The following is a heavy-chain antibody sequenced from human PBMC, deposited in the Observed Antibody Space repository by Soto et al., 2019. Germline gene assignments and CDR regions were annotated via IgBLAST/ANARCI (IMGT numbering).Heavy chain of an antibody. J-gene: IGHJ3*02. CDR1: GYGFSIHW. CDR3: ASDSHCNGGNCPMRRFDM. V-gene: IGHV5-51*01. D-gene: IGHD2-15*01. Sequence: AESLKISRKGSGYGFSIHWVACLLQMPGKEPEWVGIIYPGNSNTMYSPSFQGQVTISADTALSTTYLQWDTLKPSDTAIYFCASDSHCNGGNCPMRRFDMWGQGSILTASS. CDR2: IYPGNSNT.